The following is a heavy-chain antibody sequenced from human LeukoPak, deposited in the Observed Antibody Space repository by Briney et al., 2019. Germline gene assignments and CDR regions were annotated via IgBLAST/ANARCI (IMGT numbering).Heavy chain of an antibody. D-gene: IGHD6-13*01. Sequence: SETLSLTCTVSGGSISSYYWSWIRQPPGKGLEWIGYIYYSGSTNYNPSLKSRVTISVDTSKNQFSLKLSSVTAADTALYYCARVGSSHAFDIWGQGTMVTVSS. V-gene: IGHV4-59*01. CDR2: IYYSGST. J-gene: IGHJ3*02. CDR1: GGSISSYY. CDR3: ARVGSSHAFDI.